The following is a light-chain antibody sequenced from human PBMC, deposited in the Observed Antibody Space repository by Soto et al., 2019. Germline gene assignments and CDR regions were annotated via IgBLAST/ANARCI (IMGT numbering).Light chain of an antibody. CDR1: QGFSSD. CDR3: QQLNSYPRT. V-gene: IGKV1-9*01. Sequence: DIQLTQSPSFLSASVGDRVTITCRASQGFSSDLAWYQQEPGKAPKLLIYAASTLQSGVPSRFSGSRSGTEFTLTISTLQPEDFATYYCQQLNSYPRTFGQGTKVEIK. CDR2: AAS. J-gene: IGKJ1*01.